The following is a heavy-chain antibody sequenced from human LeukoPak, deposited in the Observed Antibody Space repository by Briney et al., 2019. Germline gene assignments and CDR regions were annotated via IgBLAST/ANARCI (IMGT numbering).Heavy chain of an antibody. CDR1: GGSISSYY. J-gene: IGHJ6*03. CDR3: ARWGRCGSGPYYYYMDV. V-gene: IGHV4-4*07. Sequence: PSETLSLTCTVSGGSISSYYWSWIRQPAGKGLEWIGRIYTSGSTNYNPSLKSRVTISVDKSKNQFSLKLSSVTAADTAVYYCARWGRCGSGPYYYYMDVWGKGTTVTVSS. CDR2: IYTSGST. D-gene: IGHD3-10*01.